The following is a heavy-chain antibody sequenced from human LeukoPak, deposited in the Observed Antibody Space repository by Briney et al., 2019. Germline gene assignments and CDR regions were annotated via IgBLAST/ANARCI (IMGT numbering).Heavy chain of an antibody. V-gene: IGHV3-9*01. Sequence: PGGSLRLSCAASGFTFDDYAMHWVRQAPGKGLEWVSGISWNSGSIGYADSVKGRFTISRDSAKNSLYLQMNSLRAEDTALYYCAKDMFMYYYGSGNRFDPWGQGTLVTVSS. J-gene: IGHJ5*02. D-gene: IGHD3-10*01. CDR3: AKDMFMYYYGSGNRFDP. CDR2: ISWNSGSI. CDR1: GFTFDDYA.